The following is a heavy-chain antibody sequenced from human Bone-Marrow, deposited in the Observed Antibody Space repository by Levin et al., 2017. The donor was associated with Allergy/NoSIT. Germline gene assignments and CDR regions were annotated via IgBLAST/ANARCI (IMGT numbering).Heavy chain of an antibody. J-gene: IGHJ4*02. CDR1: GFTFSTYA. V-gene: IGHV3-30*18. CDR3: AKDRGGAADFDY. CDR2: TLYDGNNK. D-gene: IGHD6-13*01. Sequence: GESLKISCAASGFTFSTYAMHWVRQAPGKGLEWVAVTLYDGNNKYYADSVKGRFTISRDNSKNTLYLQMNSLRAEDTAVYYCAKDRGGAADFDYWGQGTLVTVSS.